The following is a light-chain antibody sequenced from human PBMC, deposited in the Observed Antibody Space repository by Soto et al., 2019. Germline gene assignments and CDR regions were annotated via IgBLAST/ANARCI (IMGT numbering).Light chain of an antibody. CDR1: QDIGSQ. CDR3: QQVKTFPRM. V-gene: IGKV1-12*01. CDR2: SAS. J-gene: IGKJ1*01. Sequence: DIQMTQSPSSMSASVGDRVTITCRASQDIGSQLGWYQQKPGKAPKLLIHSASTLQRGVPFRFSGSGSGTEFTLTISSLQSEDFATYYCQQVKTFPRMFGQGTKVEIE.